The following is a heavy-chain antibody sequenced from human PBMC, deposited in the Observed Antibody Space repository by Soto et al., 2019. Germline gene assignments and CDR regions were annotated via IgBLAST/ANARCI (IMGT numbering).Heavy chain of an antibody. CDR1: QFTFSGYG. J-gene: IGHJ6*02. CDR3: AKGHVDTGMVYYYYGMDV. D-gene: IGHD5-18*01. CDR2: ISYDGTKK. V-gene: IGHV3-30*18. Sequence: GGSLRLSCVASQFTFSGYGMYWVRQAPGKGLEWVAVISYDGTKKYYGDSVKGRFTISRDNSKNTLYLQMNSLRADDTAVYYCAKGHVDTGMVYYYYGMDVWGQGTTVTV.